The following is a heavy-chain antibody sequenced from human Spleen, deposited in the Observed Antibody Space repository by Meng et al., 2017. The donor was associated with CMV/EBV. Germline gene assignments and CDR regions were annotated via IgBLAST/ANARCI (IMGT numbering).Heavy chain of an antibody. CDR1: GYPDTKCG. Sequence: KVSGYPDTKCGISWMRQAPGQGLEWMGCISAYNGSTNYAQNFQGRVTMTTDTHTTTAYMELRSLRSDDTAIYFCARDRATRAYYFDYWGQGTLVTVSS. CDR3: ARDRATRAYYFDY. V-gene: IGHV1-18*01. D-gene: IGHD1-1*01. CDR2: ISAYNGST. J-gene: IGHJ4*02.